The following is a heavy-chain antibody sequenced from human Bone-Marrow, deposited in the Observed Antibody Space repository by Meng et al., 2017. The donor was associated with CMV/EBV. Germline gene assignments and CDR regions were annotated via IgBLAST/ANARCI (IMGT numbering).Heavy chain of an antibody. D-gene: IGHD1-26*01. V-gene: IGHV3-30*04. CDR2: ITPDGTDT. CDR1: GFTFNSFS. J-gene: IGHJ4*02. CDR3: ARGQEWELHFDD. Sequence: GESLKISCTVSGFTFNSFSMHWVRRAPGKGLEWVSLITPDGTDTHYADSVKGRFTISRDFSRGIVYLQMNNVRDDDTAMYYCARGQEWELHFDDWGQGALVTVSS.